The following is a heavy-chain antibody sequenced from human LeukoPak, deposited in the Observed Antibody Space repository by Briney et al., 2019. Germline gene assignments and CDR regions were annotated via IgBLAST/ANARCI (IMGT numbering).Heavy chain of an antibody. D-gene: IGHD4-17*01. CDR1: GFTFSSYA. V-gene: IGHV3-21*01. J-gene: IGHJ4*02. Sequence: GGSLRLSCAASGFTFSSYAMSWVRQAPGKGLEWVSIISSGSSAIFSADALKGRFTISRDDARNLLYLDMNSLRAEDTAVYYCARGHTAVTRHFDFWGQGTLVTVSS. CDR2: ISSGSSAI. CDR3: ARGHTAVTRHFDF.